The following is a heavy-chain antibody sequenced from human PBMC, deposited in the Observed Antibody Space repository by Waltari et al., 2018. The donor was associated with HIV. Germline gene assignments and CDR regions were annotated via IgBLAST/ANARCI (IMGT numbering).Heavy chain of an antibody. J-gene: IGHJ4*02. CDR1: GFIFSNFW. CDR3: ARGLNWNYGFF. V-gene: IGHV3-7*01. D-gene: IGHD1-7*01. Sequence: EVQLVESGGGLVQPGGSLRLSCTTSGFIFSNFWMSWVRQAPGKGLDWVANINQDGSATYSVGSVKGRFTVSRDNAKTSLYLQMNSLRAEDTAVYYCARGLNWNYGFFWGQGSLVTVSS. CDR2: INQDGSAT.